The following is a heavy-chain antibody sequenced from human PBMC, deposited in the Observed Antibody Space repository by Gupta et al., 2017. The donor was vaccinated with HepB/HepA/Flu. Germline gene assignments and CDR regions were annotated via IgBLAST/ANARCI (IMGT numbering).Heavy chain of an antibody. CDR2: ISGSGGST. CDR3: ASPGWGWGQGISDY. Sequence: EVQLLESGGGLVQPGGSLRLSCAASGFTFSSHAISWVRQAPGKGLEWVSAISGSGGSTYYADSVKGRFTISRDNSKNTLYLQMNSLRAEDTAVYYCASPGWGWGQGISDYWGQGTLVTVSS. V-gene: IGHV3-23*01. D-gene: IGHD1-14*01. J-gene: IGHJ4*02. CDR1: GFTFSSHA.